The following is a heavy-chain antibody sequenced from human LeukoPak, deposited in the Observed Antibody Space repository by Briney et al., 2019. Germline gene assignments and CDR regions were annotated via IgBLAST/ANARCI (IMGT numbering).Heavy chain of an antibody. Sequence: PSETLSLTCTVSGSSNSGSGYYWGWIRQPPGKGLEWIGSIYSSGSTYYNASLQSRVTISIETSKNQISLRLNSVTAADTAMYYCAKSGGYGLIDYWGQGTLVTVSS. CDR2: IYSSGST. D-gene: IGHD1-26*01. CDR3: AKSGGYGLIDY. CDR1: GSSNSGSGYY. V-gene: IGHV4-39*01. J-gene: IGHJ4*02.